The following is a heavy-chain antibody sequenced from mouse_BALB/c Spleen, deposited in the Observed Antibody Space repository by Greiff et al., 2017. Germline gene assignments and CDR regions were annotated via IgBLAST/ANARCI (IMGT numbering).Heavy chain of an antibody. D-gene: IGHD2-1*01. Sequence: EVQLQESGPGLVKPSQSLSLTCTVTGYSITSDYAWNWIRQFPGNKLEWMGYISYSGSTSYNPSLKSRISITRDTSKNQFFLQLNSVTTEDTATYYCARRDYGNHHYYAMDYWGQGTSVTVSS. J-gene: IGHJ4*01. CDR2: ISYSGST. CDR3: ARRDYGNHHYYAMDY. V-gene: IGHV3-2*02. CDR1: GYSITSDYA.